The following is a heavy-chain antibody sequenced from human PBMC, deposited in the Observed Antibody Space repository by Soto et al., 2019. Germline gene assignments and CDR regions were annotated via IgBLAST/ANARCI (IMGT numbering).Heavy chain of an antibody. D-gene: IGHD1-26*01. CDR1: GYTFSNYG. J-gene: IGHJ6*02. CDR3: PRDLVGATFGRYGLDV. V-gene: IGHV1-18*04. Sequence: GASVKVSCKASGYTFSNYGITWVRQAPGQGLEWMGWIIPHNGDTKYAQRLQGRVTMTADTSRSTAYMELRSLSSDDTAVLYCPRDLVGATFGRYGLDVWGQGTTVTVSS. CDR2: IIPHNGDT.